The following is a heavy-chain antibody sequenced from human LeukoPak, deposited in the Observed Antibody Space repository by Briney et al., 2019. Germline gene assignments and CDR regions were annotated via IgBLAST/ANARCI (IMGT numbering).Heavy chain of an antibody. V-gene: IGHV3-21*01. Sequence: GGSLRLSCAASGFTFTSYYMNWVRQAPGKGLEWVSSISRSGNYTYHADSLKGRFTISRDNAKNSLYLQMNSLRAEDTAVYYCMRVSYADGGYFDYWAREPWSPSPQ. CDR3: MRVSYADGGYFDY. D-gene: IGHD3-16*01. J-gene: IGHJ4*02. CDR2: ISRSGNYT. CDR1: GFTFTSYY.